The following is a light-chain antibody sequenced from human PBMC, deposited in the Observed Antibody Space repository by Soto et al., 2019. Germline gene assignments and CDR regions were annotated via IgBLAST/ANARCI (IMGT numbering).Light chain of an antibody. J-gene: IGLJ1*01. CDR2: EGS. CDR3: CSYAGSSTPYA. V-gene: IGLV2-23*01. Sequence: QSVLTQPASGTGSPGQSITISCTGTSSDVGSYNLVSWYQQHPGKAPKLMIYEGSKRPSGVSNRFSGSKSGNTASLTISGLQAEDEADYYCCSYAGSSTPYAFGTGTKVTVL. CDR1: SSDVGSYNL.